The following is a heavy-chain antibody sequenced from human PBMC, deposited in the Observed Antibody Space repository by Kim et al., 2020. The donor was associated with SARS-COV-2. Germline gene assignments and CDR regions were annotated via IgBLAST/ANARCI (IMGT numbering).Heavy chain of an antibody. V-gene: IGHV3-21*01. J-gene: IGHJ4*02. CDR1: GFTFSSYS. Sequence: GGSLRLSCAASGFTFSSYSMNWVRQAPGKGLEWVSSISSSSSYIYYADSVKGRFTISRDNAKISLYLQMNSLRAEDTAVYYCARAYSSGWAYFDYWGQGTLVTVSS. CDR2: ISSSSSYI. CDR3: ARAYSSGWAYFDY. D-gene: IGHD6-19*01.